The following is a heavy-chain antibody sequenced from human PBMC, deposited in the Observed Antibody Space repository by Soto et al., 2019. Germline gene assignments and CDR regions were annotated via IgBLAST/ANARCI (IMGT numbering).Heavy chain of an antibody. J-gene: IGHJ4*02. CDR1: GASVSSYY. Sequence: SETLSLTCSVSGASVSSYYWSWFRQPVGKGLEWIGRIHSSGNLNYNPSLESRVTMSLDTSKNQFSLRLSSLTAADTALYLSARDVGKNYWGEGTRVTVSS. CDR2: IHSSGNL. D-gene: IGHD3-10*01. V-gene: IGHV4-4*07. CDR3: ARDVGKNY.